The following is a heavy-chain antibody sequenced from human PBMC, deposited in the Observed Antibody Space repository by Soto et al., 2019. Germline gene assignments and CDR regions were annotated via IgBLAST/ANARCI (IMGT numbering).Heavy chain of an antibody. CDR1: GFSFSSYW. Sequence: EVHLVESGGGLVQPGGSLRLSCAASGFSFSSYWMHWVRQVPGKGLVWVSHITSDGSSTSYADSVKGRFTISRDNAKNTLYLQMNSLRAEDTAVYYCARDWIYTIDFWGQGTMVTVSS. D-gene: IGHD5-12*01. CDR3: ARDWIYTIDF. V-gene: IGHV3-74*01. CDR2: ITSDGSST. J-gene: IGHJ3*01.